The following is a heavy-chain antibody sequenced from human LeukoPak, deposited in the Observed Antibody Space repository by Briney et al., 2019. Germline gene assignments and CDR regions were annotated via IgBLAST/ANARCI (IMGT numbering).Heavy chain of an antibody. V-gene: IGHV3-11*01. CDR1: GFTFSDYY. Sequence: GGSLRLSCAASGFTFSDYYMSWIRQAPGKGLEWVSYISSSGSTIYYADSVEGRFTISRDNAKNSLYLQMNSLRAEDTAVYYCARARYSSGWYYWFDPWGQGTLVTVSS. CDR3: ARARYSSGWYYWFDP. J-gene: IGHJ5*02. D-gene: IGHD6-19*01. CDR2: ISSSGSTI.